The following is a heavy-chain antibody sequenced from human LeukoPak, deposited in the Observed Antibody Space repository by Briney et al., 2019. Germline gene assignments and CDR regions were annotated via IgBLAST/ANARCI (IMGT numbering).Heavy chain of an antibody. CDR2: ISGSRSTI. Sequence: PGGSLRLSCAASGFTFSSNSMNWVRQAPGKGREWVSYISGSRSTIYYADSVKGRFTISRDNAKNSLYLQMNSLRAEDTAVYYCARDSSGYDVRYYYYYMDVWGKGTTVTVSS. CDR3: ARDSSGYDVRYYYYYMDV. J-gene: IGHJ6*03. V-gene: IGHV3-48*01. CDR1: GFTFSSNS. D-gene: IGHD5-12*01.